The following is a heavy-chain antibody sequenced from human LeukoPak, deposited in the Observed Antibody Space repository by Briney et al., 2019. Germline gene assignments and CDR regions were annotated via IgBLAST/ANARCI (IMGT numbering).Heavy chain of an antibody. D-gene: IGHD2-2*01. J-gene: IGHJ1*01. V-gene: IGHV3-30*18. Sequence: GRSLRLSCAASGFTFSSYGMHWVRQAPGKGLEWVAVISYDGSNKYYADSVKGRFTISRDNSKNTLYLQMNSLRAEDTAVNYCAKDGLVVPAASAEYFQHWGQGTLVTVSS. CDR2: ISYDGSNK. CDR3: AKDGLVVPAASAEYFQH. CDR1: GFTFSSYG.